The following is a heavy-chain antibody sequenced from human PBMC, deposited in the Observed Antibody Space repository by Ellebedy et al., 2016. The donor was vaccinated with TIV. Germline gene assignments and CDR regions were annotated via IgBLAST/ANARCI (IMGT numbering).Heavy chain of an antibody. CDR3: ARDSRFGELFVYYYGMDV. CDR2: MNPNRGNT. CDR1: GYTFTSYD. J-gene: IGHJ6*02. Sequence: AASVKVSCKASGYTFTSYDINWVRQATGQGLEWMGWMNPNRGNTGYAQKFQDRVTMTRNTSISTAYMELSSLRSEDTAVYYCARDSRFGELFVYYYGMDVWGQGTTVTVSS. D-gene: IGHD3-10*01. V-gene: IGHV1-8*01.